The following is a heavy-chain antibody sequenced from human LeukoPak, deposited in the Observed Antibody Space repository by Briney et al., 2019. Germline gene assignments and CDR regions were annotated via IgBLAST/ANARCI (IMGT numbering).Heavy chain of an antibody. V-gene: IGHV3-53*01. CDR1: GFTVSSNY. CDR2: IYSGGST. Sequence: GGSLRLSCAASGFTVSSNYMTWVRQAPGKGLEWVSVIYSGGSTYYADSVKGRFTISRDNSKNTLYLQMNSLRAEDAALYYCADSNYWYPVDYWGQGTLVTVSS. CDR3: ADSNYWYPVDY. D-gene: IGHD4-11*01. J-gene: IGHJ4*02.